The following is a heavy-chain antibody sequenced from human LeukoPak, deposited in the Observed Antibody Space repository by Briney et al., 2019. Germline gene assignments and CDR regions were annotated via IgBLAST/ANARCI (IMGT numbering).Heavy chain of an antibody. V-gene: IGHV4-34*01. CDR3: ARSGQRSMRFGET. Sequence: PSETLSLTCAVYGGSFSGYYWSWIRQPPGKGLGWIGEINHCGSTNYNPPPKSRVTISVATSKNQLSLKRSSVTAADTAVYYRARSGQRSMRFGETWGQGTLVTVSS. CDR2: INHCGST. CDR1: GGSFSGYY. D-gene: IGHD3-10*01. J-gene: IGHJ5*02.